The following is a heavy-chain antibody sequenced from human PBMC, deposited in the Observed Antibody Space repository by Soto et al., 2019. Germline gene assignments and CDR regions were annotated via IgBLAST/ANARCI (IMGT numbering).Heavy chain of an antibody. CDR3: ARAVAPYFGPWFDP. V-gene: IGHV4-30-2*01. CDR2: ISHTGST. J-gene: IGHJ5*02. CDR1: GGSITSGNSYS. Sequence: QLQLQESGSGLVKPSQTLSLTCAVSGGSITSGNSYSWSWIRQPPGTGLEWSGSISHTGSTSYNPSLKSRLTMSVDKSKNQFSLRLSSVTAADMAVYYCARAVAPYFGPWFDPWGQGILVTVSS. D-gene: IGHD3-10*01.